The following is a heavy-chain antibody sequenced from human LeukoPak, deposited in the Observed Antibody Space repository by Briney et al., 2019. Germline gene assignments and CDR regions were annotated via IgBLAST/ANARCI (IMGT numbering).Heavy chain of an antibody. J-gene: IGHJ4*02. V-gene: IGHV3-15*01. Sequence: GGSLRLSCAASGFTFSDAWLSWVRQGPGKGLEWVGRLKSKSGGGTTDYAAPVKDRFTISRDDSKNTLYLQMNSMKTEDTDVYYCTRGCSWSGFGFDYWGQGTLVTVSS. CDR2: LKSKSGGGTT. CDR3: TRGCSWSGFGFDY. CDR1: GFTFSDAW. D-gene: IGHD3-3*01.